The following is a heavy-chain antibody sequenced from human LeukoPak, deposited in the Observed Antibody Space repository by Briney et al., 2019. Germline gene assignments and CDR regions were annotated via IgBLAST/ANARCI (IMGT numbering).Heavy chain of an antibody. CDR2: ISSSSSYI. D-gene: IGHD6-19*01. CDR1: GFIFSDHG. V-gene: IGHV3-21*01. Sequence: GGSRRLTCVGYGFIFSDHGMNWVRQAPGKGLEWVSSISSSSSYIYYADSVKGRFTISRDNAKNSLYLQMNSLRAEDTAVYYCAGEPYSSFDYWGQGTLVTVSS. J-gene: IGHJ4*02. CDR3: AGEPYSSFDY.